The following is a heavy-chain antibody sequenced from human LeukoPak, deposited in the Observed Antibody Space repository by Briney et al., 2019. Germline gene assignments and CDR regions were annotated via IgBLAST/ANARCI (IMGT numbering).Heavy chain of an antibody. CDR3: AKAPLRWKYYYYYMDV. V-gene: IGHV3-30*02. J-gene: IGHJ6*03. CDR1: GFTFSSYG. CDR2: IRYDGSNK. Sequence: GGSLRLSCAASGFTFSSYGMHWVRQAPGKGLEWVAFIRYDGSNKYYADSVKGRFTISRDNSKNTLYLQMSSLGAEDTAVYYCAKAPLRWKYYYYYMDVWGKGTTVTVSS. D-gene: IGHD4-23*01.